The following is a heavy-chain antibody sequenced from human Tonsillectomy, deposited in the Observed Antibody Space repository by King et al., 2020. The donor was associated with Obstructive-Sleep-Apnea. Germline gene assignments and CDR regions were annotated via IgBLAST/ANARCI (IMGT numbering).Heavy chain of an antibody. CDR1: GYTFTTYY. D-gene: IGHD6-13*01. CDR2: INPSGGST. Sequence: VQLVESGAEVKKPGASVKVSCTASGYTFTTYYMHWVRQAPGQGLEWMGIINPSGGSTIYAQKFQGRVTMTRDTSTSTVYMELSSLRSEDTAVYYCARDKDEQQLVTFEFSDYYYGMDVWGQGTTVTVSS. J-gene: IGHJ6*02. V-gene: IGHV1-46*01. CDR3: ARDKDEQQLVTFEFSDYYYGMDV.